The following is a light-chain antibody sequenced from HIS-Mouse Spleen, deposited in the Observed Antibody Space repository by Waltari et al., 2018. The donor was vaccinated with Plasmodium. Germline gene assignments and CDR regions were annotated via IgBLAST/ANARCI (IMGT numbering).Light chain of an antibody. V-gene: IGLV2-11*01. Sequence: QSALTPPRSVSGSPGQSVPISCTGTSSDVGGYNYVSWYQQHPGKAPKLMIYDVSKRPSGVPDRFSGSKSGNTASLTISGLQAEDEADYYCCSYAGSYTSSFGGGTKLTVL. CDR1: SSDVGGYNY. CDR2: DVS. J-gene: IGLJ2*01. CDR3: CSYAGSYTSS.